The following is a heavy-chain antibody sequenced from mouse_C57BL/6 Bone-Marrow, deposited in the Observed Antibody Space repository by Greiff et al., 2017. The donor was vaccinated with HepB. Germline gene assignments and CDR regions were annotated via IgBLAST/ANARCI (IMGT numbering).Heavy chain of an antibody. CDR2: ISPNNGGT. V-gene: IGHV1-18*01. Sequence: EVQLQQSGPELVKPGASVKISCKASGYTFTDYNMDWVKQSHGKSLEWIGDISPNNGGTIYNQKFKGKATLTVDKSSSTAYMELRSLTSEDTAVYYCAREGLITFYAMDYWGQGTSVTVSS. D-gene: IGHD1-3*01. J-gene: IGHJ4*01. CDR3: AREGLITFYAMDY. CDR1: GYTFTDYN.